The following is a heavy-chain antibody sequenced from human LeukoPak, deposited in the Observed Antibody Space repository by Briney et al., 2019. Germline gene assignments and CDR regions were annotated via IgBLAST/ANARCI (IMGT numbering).Heavy chain of an antibody. CDR3: ARDKKSSGYYFDAFDI. CDR2: INPSGGST. D-gene: IGHD3-22*01. V-gene: IGHV1-46*01. CDR1: GYTFTSYY. Sequence: ASVKVSCKASGYTFTSYYMHWVRQAPGQGLEWMGIINPSGGSTSYAQKFQGRVTMTRDTSTSTVYMELSSLRSEDTAVYYCARDKKSSGYYFDAFDIWGQGAMATVSS. J-gene: IGHJ3*02.